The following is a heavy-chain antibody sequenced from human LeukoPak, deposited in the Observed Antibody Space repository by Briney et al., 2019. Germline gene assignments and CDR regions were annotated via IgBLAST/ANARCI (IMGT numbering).Heavy chain of an antibody. CDR3: AKGSLGSWYYFDY. Sequence: GGSLRLSCAASGFTFGSSAMSWVRQAPGKGPEWVSTFSRSGPDTYYADSVKGRFTIFRDNSKSTLYLQMNSLRAEDTAVYYCAKGSLGSWYYFDYWGQGTLVTVSS. CDR1: GFTFGSSA. V-gene: IGHV3-23*01. D-gene: IGHD6-13*01. J-gene: IGHJ4*02. CDR2: FSRSGPDT.